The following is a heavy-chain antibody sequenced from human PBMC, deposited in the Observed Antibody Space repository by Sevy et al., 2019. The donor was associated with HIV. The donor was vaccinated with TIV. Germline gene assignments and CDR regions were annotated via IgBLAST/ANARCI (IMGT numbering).Heavy chain of an antibody. CDR2: ISWNSGSI. J-gene: IGHJ4*02. CDR1: GFTFDDYA. V-gene: IGHV3-9*01. D-gene: IGHD5-18*01. Sequence: GGSLRLSCAASGFTFDDYAMHWVRQAPGKGLEWVSGISWNSGSIGYADSVKGRFTISRDNAKNSLYLQMNSLRAEDTALYYCAKDTERGQPAMVTGVVDYWGQGTLVTVSS. CDR3: AKDTERGQPAMVTGVVDY.